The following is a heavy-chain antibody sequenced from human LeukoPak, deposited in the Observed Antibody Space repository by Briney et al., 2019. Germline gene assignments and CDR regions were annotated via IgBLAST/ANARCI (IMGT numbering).Heavy chain of an antibody. J-gene: IGHJ4*02. Sequence: GGSLRLSCVASGFSFNNYAMTWVRQAPGKGPEWVSSISGSGLTTYYADSVKGRFTISRDNSKKTLYLRMDSLRADDTALYYCAKDRSGLYDIWVHGGYWGQGALVTVSS. D-gene: IGHD3/OR15-3a*01. V-gene: IGHV3-23*01. CDR1: GFSFNNYA. CDR3: AKDRSGLYDIWVHGGY. CDR2: ISGSGLTT.